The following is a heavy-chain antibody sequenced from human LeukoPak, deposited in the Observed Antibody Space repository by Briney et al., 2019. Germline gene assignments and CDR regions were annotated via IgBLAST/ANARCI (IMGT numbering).Heavy chain of an antibody. CDR3: ASLLWGTTLPPVG. V-gene: IGHV1-2*02. Sequence: ASVKVSCKASGYTFTSYGISWVRQAPGQGLEWMGWINPNSGGTNYAQKFQGRVTMTRDTSISTAYMELSRLRSDDTAVYYCASLLWGTTLPPVGWGQGTLVTVSS. J-gene: IGHJ4*02. CDR1: GYTFTSYG. CDR2: INPNSGGT. D-gene: IGHD3-16*01.